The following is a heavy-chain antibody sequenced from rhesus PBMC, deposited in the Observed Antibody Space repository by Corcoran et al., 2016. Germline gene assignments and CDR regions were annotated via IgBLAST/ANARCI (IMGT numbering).Heavy chain of an antibody. CDR1: GHPFTDYH. V-gene: IGHV1-111*01. Sequence: EVQLVQSGAEVKKPGATVKITCKAPGHPFTDYHLHWVRQAPGKGLGWPGRVVPEGSEPAPAQKIQDRITITTDTAPVTAYMKLISLVAAATAVYYCATDATVWRHFDCWGQGVLVPVSS. J-gene: IGHJ4*01. CDR2: VVPEGSEP. D-gene: IGHD6-25*01. CDR3: ATDATVWRHFDC.